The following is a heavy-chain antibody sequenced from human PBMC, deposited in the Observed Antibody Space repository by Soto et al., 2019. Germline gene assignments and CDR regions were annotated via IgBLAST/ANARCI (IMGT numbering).Heavy chain of an antibody. J-gene: IGHJ6*02. D-gene: IGHD6-6*01. V-gene: IGHV3-53*01. CDR1: GYTVSRNY. Sequence: GGSLRLSCAASGYTVSRNYMSWVRQAPGKGLEWVSVIYSCGSTYYADSVKGRFTISRDNSKNTLYLQMNSLRAEDTAVYYCASEHSPSSRLSYYYYGMDVWGPGTTLTVSS. CDR2: IYSCGST. CDR3: ASEHSPSSRLSYYYYGMDV.